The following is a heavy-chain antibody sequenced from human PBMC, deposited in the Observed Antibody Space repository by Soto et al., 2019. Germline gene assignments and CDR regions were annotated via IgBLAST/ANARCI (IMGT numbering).Heavy chain of an antibody. CDR3: AGDPDSHYNDSHASSYP. J-gene: IGHJ5*02. CDR2: IIPIIGII. D-gene: IGHD4-4*01. Sequence: ASVKVSCKASGGTFSTYTITWVRQAPGQGLEWMGRIIPIIGIINYAQKFQGRVTISADKFTGTAYMELTGLRSDDTAEYYCAGDPDSHYNDSHASSYPWGQGTLVTVSS. CDR1: GGTFSTYT. V-gene: IGHV1-69*04.